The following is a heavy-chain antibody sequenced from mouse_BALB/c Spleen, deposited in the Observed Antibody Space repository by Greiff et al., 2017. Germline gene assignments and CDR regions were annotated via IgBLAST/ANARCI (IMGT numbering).Heavy chain of an antibody. Sequence: VQVVESGPGLVAPSQSLSITCTVSGFSLTSYGVHWVRQPPGKGLEWLGVIWAGGSTNYNSALMSRLSISKDNSKSQVFLKMNSLQTDDTAMYYCARDPSYGNYWFAYWGQGTLVTVSA. J-gene: IGHJ3*01. V-gene: IGHV2-9*02. D-gene: IGHD2-1*01. CDR2: IWAGGST. CDR1: GFSLTSYG. CDR3: ARDPSYGNYWFAY.